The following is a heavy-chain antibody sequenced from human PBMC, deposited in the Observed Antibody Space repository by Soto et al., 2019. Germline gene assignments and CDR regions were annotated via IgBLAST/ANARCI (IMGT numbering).Heavy chain of an antibody. Sequence: EVKLVQSGAEVRRPGESLRISCETSGYSFTSYWINWVRQMPGKGLEWMGRIDPRDSYTEFNPSFQGHVTMSVDTSLSAAYLQWSSLKASDTAIYYCARLPTTVLIAFWGQGNLVTVSS. CDR2: IDPRDSYT. D-gene: IGHD4-17*01. CDR3: ARLPTTVLIAF. J-gene: IGHJ1*01. CDR1: GYSFTSYW. V-gene: IGHV5-10-1*03.